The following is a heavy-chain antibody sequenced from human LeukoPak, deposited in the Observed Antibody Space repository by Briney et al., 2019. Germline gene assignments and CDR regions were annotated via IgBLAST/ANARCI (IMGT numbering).Heavy chain of an antibody. CDR2: IDPSDSET. Sequence: GESLKISCKGSGYSFTSYWITWVRRMPGKGLEWMGRIDPSDSETKYSPSFQAHVTISIDKSINSVHLQWSSLEASDTAMYYCARVWDTTFDFWGQGTLVTVSS. CDR3: ARVWDTTFDF. J-gene: IGHJ4*02. V-gene: IGHV5-10-1*01. CDR1: GYSFTSYW. D-gene: IGHD5-18*01.